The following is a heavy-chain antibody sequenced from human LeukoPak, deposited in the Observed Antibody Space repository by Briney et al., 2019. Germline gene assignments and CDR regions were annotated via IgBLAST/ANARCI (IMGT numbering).Heavy chain of an antibody. CDR1: GYTFTSYG. CDR3: AREQYYDFWSGYYTRGYYFDY. J-gene: IGHJ4*02. CDR2: ISAYNGNT. D-gene: IGHD3-3*01. Sequence: ASVKVSCKASGYTFTSYGISWVRQAPGQGLGWMGWISAYNGNTNYAQKLQGRVTMTTDTSTSTAYMELRSLRSDDTAVYYCAREQYYDFWSGYYTRGYYFDYWGQGTLVTVSS. V-gene: IGHV1-18*01.